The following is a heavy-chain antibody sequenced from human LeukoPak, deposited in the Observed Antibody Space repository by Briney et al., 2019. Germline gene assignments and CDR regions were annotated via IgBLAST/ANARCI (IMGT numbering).Heavy chain of an antibody. CDR2: ISAYNGNT. Sequence: QGLEGMGWISAYNGNTKYAQKLQGRVTMTTDTSTSTAYMELRSLRSDDTAVDYCARGAKWELLGAFDIWGQGTMVTVSS. J-gene: IGHJ3*02. CDR3: ARGAKWELLGAFDI. V-gene: IGHV1-18*01. D-gene: IGHD1-26*01.